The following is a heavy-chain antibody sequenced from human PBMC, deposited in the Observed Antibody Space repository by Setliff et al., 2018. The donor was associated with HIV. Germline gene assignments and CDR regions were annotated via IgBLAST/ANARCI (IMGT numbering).Heavy chain of an antibody. Sequence: SETLSLTCTVSGASINSGFYYWSWIRQPAGRGLEWIGRISTSGITNYNPSLKSRVTISVDTSKNQFSLRVRSVTAADTAVYYCARLGMTTVGIGDVFDIWGQGTMVTVSS. V-gene: IGHV4-61*02. D-gene: IGHD4-17*01. CDR2: ISTSGIT. J-gene: IGHJ3*02. CDR3: ARLGMTTVGIGDVFDI. CDR1: GASINSGFYY.